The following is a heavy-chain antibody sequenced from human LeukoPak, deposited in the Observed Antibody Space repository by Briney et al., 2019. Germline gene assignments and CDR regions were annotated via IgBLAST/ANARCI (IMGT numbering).Heavy chain of an antibody. Sequence: SDTLSLTCTVSGAAISSSSHYWGWIRQPPGKGLEWIGSIYNSGSIVYNPSLKSRVAISVDTSRNQFSLKLNSVIASDTAVYYCARNRTVTDWFFDLWGRGTLVTVSS. V-gene: IGHV4-39*01. J-gene: IGHJ2*01. CDR1: GAAISSSSHY. CDR3: ARNRTVTDWFFDL. D-gene: IGHD4-17*01. CDR2: IYNSGSI.